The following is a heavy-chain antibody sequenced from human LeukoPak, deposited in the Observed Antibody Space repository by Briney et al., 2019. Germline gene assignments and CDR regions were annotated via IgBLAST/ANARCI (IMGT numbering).Heavy chain of an antibody. Sequence: SETLSLTCAVYDGSFSGYYWSWIRQPPGKGLEWIGEINHSGSTNYNPSLKSRVTISVDTSKNQFSLKLSSVTAADTAVYYCARSSRVVAPDYWGQGTLVTVSS. J-gene: IGHJ4*02. CDR2: INHSGST. CDR1: DGSFSGYY. CDR3: ARSSRVVAPDY. V-gene: IGHV4-34*01. D-gene: IGHD3-22*01.